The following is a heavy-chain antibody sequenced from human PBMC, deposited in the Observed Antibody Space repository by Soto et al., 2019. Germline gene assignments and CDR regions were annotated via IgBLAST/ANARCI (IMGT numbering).Heavy chain of an antibody. V-gene: IGHV3-7*03. J-gene: IGHJ4*02. Sequence: PGGSLRLSCAASGFTVSSNYMSWVRQAPGKGLEWVANIKEDGSEKYYVDSVKGRFTISRDNAKNSLYLQMNSLRAEDTAVYYCARVGIYRKGIAVAGPYFDYWGQGTLVTVSS. D-gene: IGHD6-19*01. CDR2: IKEDGSEK. CDR3: ARVGIYRKGIAVAGPYFDY. CDR1: GFTVSSNY.